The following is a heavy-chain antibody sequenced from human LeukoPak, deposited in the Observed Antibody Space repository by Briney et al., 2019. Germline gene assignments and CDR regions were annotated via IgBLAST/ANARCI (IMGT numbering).Heavy chain of an antibody. CDR2: FYWNDDE. Sequence: SGPTQANPTRTGTLTASVYVGGRSTNGVGVGWIRQAPGKALEWLALFYWNDDERYSPSLKSRLAITKDTSKNQVVLTMIHMDPVDTATYYCAHRLEYARSFDYWGQGTLVTVSS. CDR3: AHRLEYARSFDY. J-gene: IGHJ4*02. D-gene: IGHD2-2*01. CDR1: VGGRSTNGVG. V-gene: IGHV2-5*01.